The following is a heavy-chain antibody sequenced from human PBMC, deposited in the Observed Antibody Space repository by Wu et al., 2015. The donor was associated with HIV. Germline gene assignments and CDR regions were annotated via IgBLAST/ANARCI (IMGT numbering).Heavy chain of an antibody. CDR2: INPKDGAT. Sequence: QVQLVQFGAEVKKPGASVKVSCKASGYTFSDYYVHWIRQAPGQGLEWMGWINPKDGATDFARKFQGRVTMTRDTSFSTAYMNLISLTSDDTAVYYCAKGNYDFWAAHFADNWFGPWGQGTLVTVSS. V-gene: IGHV1-2*02. J-gene: IGHJ5*02. CDR1: GYTFSDYY. CDR3: AKGNYDFWAAHFADNWFGP. D-gene: IGHD3-3*01.